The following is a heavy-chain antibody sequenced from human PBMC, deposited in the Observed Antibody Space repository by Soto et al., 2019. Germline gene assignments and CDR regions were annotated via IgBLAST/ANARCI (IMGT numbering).Heavy chain of an antibody. Sequence: AASVKVSCKASGYTFTSYGISWVRQAPGQGLEWMGWISAYNGNTNYAQKLQGRVTMTTDTSTSTAYMELRSLRSDDTAVYYCAREVRSRNYYGSGSYYYGMDVWGQGTTVTVSS. J-gene: IGHJ6*02. V-gene: IGHV1-18*04. CDR3: AREVRSRNYYGSGSYYYGMDV. CDR2: ISAYNGNT. CDR1: GYTFTSYG. D-gene: IGHD3-10*01.